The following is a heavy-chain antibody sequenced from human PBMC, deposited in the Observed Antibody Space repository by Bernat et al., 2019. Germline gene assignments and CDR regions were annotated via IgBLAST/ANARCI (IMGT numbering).Heavy chain of an antibody. Sequence: QVQLVQSGAEVKKPGSSVKVSCKASGGTFSSYAISWVRQAPGQGLEWMGRIIPIIGIANYAQKFQGRVTITADKSTSTAYMELSSLRSEDTAVYYCASHDEYCTNGVCYHYWGQGTLVTVSS. CDR1: GGTFSSYA. J-gene: IGHJ4*02. CDR3: ASHDEYCTNGVCYHY. V-gene: IGHV1-69*04. CDR2: IIPIIGIA. D-gene: IGHD2-8*01.